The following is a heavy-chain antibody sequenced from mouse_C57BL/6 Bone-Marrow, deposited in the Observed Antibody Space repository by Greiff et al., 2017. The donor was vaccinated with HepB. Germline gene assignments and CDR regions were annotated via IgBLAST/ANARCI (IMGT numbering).Heavy chain of an antibody. CDR3: ARDGDSSGYGFAY. D-gene: IGHD3-2*02. CDR2: SRNKANDYTT. V-gene: IGHV7-1*01. CDR1: GFTFSDFY. Sequence: EVQGVESGGGLVQSGRSLRLSCATSGFTFSDFYMEWVRQAPGKGLEWIAASRNKANDYTTEYSASVKGRFIVSRDTSQSILYLQMNALRAEDTAIYYCARDGDSSGYGFAYWGQGTLVTVSA. J-gene: IGHJ3*01.